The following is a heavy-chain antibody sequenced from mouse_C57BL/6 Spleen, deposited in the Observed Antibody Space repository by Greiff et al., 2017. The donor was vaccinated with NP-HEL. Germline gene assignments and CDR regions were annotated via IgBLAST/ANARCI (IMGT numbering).Heavy chain of an antibody. CDR1: GYTFTDYY. Sequence: EVQLQQSGPELVKPGASVKISCKASGYTFTDYYMNWVKQSHGKSLEWIGDINPNNGGTSYNQKFKGKAKLTVDKPSSTAYMELRSLTSEDSAVYYCARGGYFHYFDYWGQGTTLTVSS. CDR3: ARGGYFHYFDY. D-gene: IGHD2-3*01. CDR2: INPNNGGT. J-gene: IGHJ2*01. V-gene: IGHV1-26*01.